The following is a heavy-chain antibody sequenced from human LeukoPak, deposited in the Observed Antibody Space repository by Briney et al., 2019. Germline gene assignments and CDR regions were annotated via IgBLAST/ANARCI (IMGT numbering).Heavy chain of an antibody. V-gene: IGHV1-69*05. J-gene: IGHJ4*01. CDR1: GGTFSSYA. CDR2: IIPIFGTT. Sequence: SVKVSCKASGGTFSSYAISWVRQAPGQGLEWMGRIIPIFGTTYYAQKFQGRVTITTDESTSTAYMELSSLRSEDKAVYYCPSRWGYSGGLGYCWVHGTLVTVCS. CDR3: PSRWGYSGGLGYC. D-gene: IGHD6-19*01.